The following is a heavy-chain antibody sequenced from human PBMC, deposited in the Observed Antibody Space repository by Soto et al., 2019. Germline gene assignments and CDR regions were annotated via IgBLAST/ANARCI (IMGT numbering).Heavy chain of an antibody. D-gene: IGHD3-10*01. Sequence: QVQLVQSGAEVKKPGSSVKVSCKASGGIFSTYAISWLRQAPGQGLEWMGGIIPIFGTPNYAQRFQGRVTITADESTSTAYMEWSRLRSEDTAVYYCARDRDDYGSGNYYNHIDVWGQGTLVTVSS. CDR1: GGIFSTYA. CDR3: ARDRDDYGSGNYYNHIDV. V-gene: IGHV1-69*01. J-gene: IGHJ4*02. CDR2: IIPIFGTP.